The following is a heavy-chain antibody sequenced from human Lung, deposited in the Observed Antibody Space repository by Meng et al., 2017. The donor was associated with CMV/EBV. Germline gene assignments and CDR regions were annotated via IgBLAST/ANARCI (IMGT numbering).Heavy chain of an antibody. J-gene: IGHJ5*02. CDR3: ARPMKDCSSTSCWNAYVDP. V-gene: IGHV4-31*02. D-gene: IGHD2-2*01. Sequence: ISSGGYYWSWIRQHPGKGLEWIGYIYYSGSTYYNPSLKSRVTISVDTSKNQFSLKLSSVTAADTAVYYCARPMKDCSSTSCWNAYVDPWGQGTLVTVSS. CDR2: IYYSGST. CDR1: ISSGGYY.